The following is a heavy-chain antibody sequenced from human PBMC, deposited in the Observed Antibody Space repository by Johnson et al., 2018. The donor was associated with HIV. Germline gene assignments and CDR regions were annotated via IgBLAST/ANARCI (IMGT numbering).Heavy chain of an antibody. D-gene: IGHD6-13*01. V-gene: IGHV3-13*01. CDR3: ARVGSSWGRDAFDI. J-gene: IGHJ3*02. CDR1: GFTFSSYD. Sequence: VQLVESGGGLVQPGGSLRLSCAASGFTFSSYDMHWVRQATGKGLEWVSAIGTAGDTYYPGSVKGRFTISRENAKNTLYLQMNSLRAEDTAVYYCARVGSSWGRDAFDIWGQGTMVTVST. CDR2: IGTAGDT.